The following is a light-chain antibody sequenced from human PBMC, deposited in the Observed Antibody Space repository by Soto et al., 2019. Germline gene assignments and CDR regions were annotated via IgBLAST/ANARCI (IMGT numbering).Light chain of an antibody. CDR2: DAS. CDR3: QQRDNWPT. Sequence: EIVLTQSPATLSLSPGERATLSCRASQSVNSFLAWYQQKPGQAPRLLIYDASHRATGIPARFSGGGSGTDFTLTSSSLEPEDFAVYYCQQRDNWPTFGQGTKLEIK. V-gene: IGKV3-11*01. J-gene: IGKJ2*01. CDR1: QSVNSF.